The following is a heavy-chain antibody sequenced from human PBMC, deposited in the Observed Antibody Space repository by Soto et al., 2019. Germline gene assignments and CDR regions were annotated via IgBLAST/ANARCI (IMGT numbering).Heavy chain of an antibody. V-gene: IGHV1-3*01. J-gene: IGHJ4*02. CDR2: INADNGDT. CDR1: GYTFTSCT. D-gene: IGHD3-22*01. Sequence: QVQLVQSGAEVRKPGASVKVSCKASGYTFTSCTLHWVRQAPGHRPEWMGWINADNGDTKYSQNFQGRVTITRDTSASTVYLEVSRLRSEVTAVYFCARGSNAVVSGLGDFDYWGQGTLVTVSS. CDR3: ARGSNAVVSGLGDFDY.